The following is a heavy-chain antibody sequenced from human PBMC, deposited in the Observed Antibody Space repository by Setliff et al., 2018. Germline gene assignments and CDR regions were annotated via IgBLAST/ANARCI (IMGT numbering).Heavy chain of an antibody. D-gene: IGHD2-8*02. J-gene: IGHJ4*02. CDR2: INHRGST. CDR3: ARALDTGGYRYNRMGYLDS. V-gene: IGHV4-34*01. CDR1: GGTFSDYH. Sequence: SETLSLTCAAYGGTFSDYHWTWIRQSPEKGLEWIGEINHRGSTNYNPSLKSRVTISLDTSKKQISLKLYFVTAADTAVYYCARALDTGGYRYNRMGYLDSWGQGTPVTVSS.